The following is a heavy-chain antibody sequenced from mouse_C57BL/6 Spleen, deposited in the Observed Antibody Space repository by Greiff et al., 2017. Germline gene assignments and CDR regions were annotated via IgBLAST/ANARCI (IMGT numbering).Heavy chain of an antibody. V-gene: IGHV1-59*01. CDR1: GYTFTSYW. Sequence: QVQLQQPGAELVRPGPSVKMSCKASGYTFTSYWMHWVKQRPGQGLEWMGVIDPSDSSTNYNKKFEGKATLTVDTSTSTAYMQLSSQTSEDSAVYYCARERGHYYAMDYWGQGTSVTVSS. CDR2: IDPSDSST. CDR3: ARERGHYYAMDY. J-gene: IGHJ4*01.